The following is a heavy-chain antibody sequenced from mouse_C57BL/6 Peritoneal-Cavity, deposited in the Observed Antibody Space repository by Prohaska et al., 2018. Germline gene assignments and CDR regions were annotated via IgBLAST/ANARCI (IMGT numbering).Heavy chain of an antibody. CDR1: GYTFTSYW. Sequence: SCKASGYTFTSYWITWVKQRPGQALEWIGDIYPGSGSTNYNEQFKSKATLTVDTSSSTAYMQLSSLTSEDSAVYYCAREGGSSSYWYFDVWGTGTTVTVSS. CDR2: IYPGSGST. V-gene: IGHV1-55*01. CDR3: AREGGSSSYWYFDV. D-gene: IGHD1-1*01. J-gene: IGHJ1*03.